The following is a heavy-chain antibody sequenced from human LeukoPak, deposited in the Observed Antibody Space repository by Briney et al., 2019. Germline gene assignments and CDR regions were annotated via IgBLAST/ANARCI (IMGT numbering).Heavy chain of an antibody. D-gene: IGHD3-22*01. CDR3: ARAPYDSSGYYYG. J-gene: IGHJ4*02. CDR1: GFTFSDYY. Sequence: GGSLRLSCAASGFTFSDYYMSWIRQAPGKGLEWVSYISSSGSTIYYADSVKGRFTISRDNAKNSLYPQMNSLRAEDTAVYYCARAPYDSSGYYYGWGQGTLVTVSS. CDR2: ISSSGSTI. V-gene: IGHV3-11*04.